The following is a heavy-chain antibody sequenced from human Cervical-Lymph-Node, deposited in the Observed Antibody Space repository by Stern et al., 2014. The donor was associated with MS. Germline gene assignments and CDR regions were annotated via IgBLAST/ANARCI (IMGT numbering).Heavy chain of an antibody. Sequence: QLVQSGAEMKKPGSSVRISCKTSGGTFSTYAVSWVRQAPGQGLEWVGGIIPIMGRANDTQKFQGRVTIFADESTRTVYMDLKNLRSEDTAVFYCARAARVAAASTFNFWGEGTLVTVSS. CDR1: GGTFSTYA. CDR3: ARAARVAAASTFNF. CDR2: IIPIMGRA. V-gene: IGHV1-69*01. J-gene: IGHJ4*02. D-gene: IGHD6-13*01.